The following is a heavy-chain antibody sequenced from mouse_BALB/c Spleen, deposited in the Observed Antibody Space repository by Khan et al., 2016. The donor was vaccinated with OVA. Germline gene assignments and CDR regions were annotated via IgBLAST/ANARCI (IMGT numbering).Heavy chain of an antibody. CDR2: IYPGDVNT. J-gene: IGHJ3*01. CDR1: GYTFTTYY. D-gene: IGHD2-1*01. Sequence: VQLQQSGPELVKPGASVRISCKASGYTFTTYYINWVKQRPGQGLEWIGWIYPGDVNTKYNEKFKGKATLTADKSSSTAYMQLSSLTSDDSAVYFGARGGYYGNYRAWFAYWGQGTLVTVST. V-gene: IGHV1S56*01. CDR3: ARGGYYGNYRAWFAY.